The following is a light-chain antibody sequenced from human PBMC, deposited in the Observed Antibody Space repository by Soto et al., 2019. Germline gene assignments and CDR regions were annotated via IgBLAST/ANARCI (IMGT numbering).Light chain of an antibody. Sequence: DIQMTQSPSSLSSSVGDRVTITCRARQSISTNLNWYKQKPGQAPKLLIYAASSLQSGFPSRFSCSGSVTDFTLTISSLQPEDFATYYSQQSYVTPVTFGQGTKVEIK. CDR3: QQSYVTPVT. CDR1: QSISTN. J-gene: IGKJ1*01. V-gene: IGKV1-39*01. CDR2: AAS.